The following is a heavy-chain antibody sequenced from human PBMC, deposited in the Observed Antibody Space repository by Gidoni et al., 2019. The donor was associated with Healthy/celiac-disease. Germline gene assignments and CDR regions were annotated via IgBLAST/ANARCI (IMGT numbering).Heavy chain of an antibody. V-gene: IGHV3-21*01. Sequence: RLSCAASGFTFSSYSMNWVRQAPGKGLEWVSSISSSSSYIYYADSVKGRFTISRDNAKNSLYLQMNSLRAEDTAVYYCARDQNTEMITFGGVNYGMDVWGQGTTVTVSS. J-gene: IGHJ6*02. D-gene: IGHD3-16*01. CDR3: ARDQNTEMITFGGVNYGMDV. CDR1: GFTFSSYS. CDR2: ISSSSSYI.